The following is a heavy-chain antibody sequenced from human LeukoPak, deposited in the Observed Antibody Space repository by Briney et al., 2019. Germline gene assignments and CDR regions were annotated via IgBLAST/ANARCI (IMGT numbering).Heavy chain of an antibody. Sequence: GGSLRLSCAASGFTFGNYEMNWVRQAPGKGLEWISYISGSGSTIYYADSVKGRFTVSRDNAKKSLYLQMNSLRAEDTAVYYCANLPRFNNYYDSSGLRALDYWGQGTLVTVSS. CDR1: GFTFGNYE. CDR3: ANLPRFNNYYDSSGLRALDY. V-gene: IGHV3-48*03. D-gene: IGHD3-22*01. CDR2: ISGSGSTI. J-gene: IGHJ4*02.